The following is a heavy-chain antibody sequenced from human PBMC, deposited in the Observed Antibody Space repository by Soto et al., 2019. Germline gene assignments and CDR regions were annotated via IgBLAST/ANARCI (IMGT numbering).Heavy chain of an antibody. CDR3: VKFCGGDCYNY. V-gene: IGHV3-30-3*02. J-gene: IGHJ4*02. CDR1: GFDFSNHA. CDR2: ISFDGGDE. Sequence: QVQLVESGGGVGQPGRSLILSCAASGFDFSNHAMHWVRQPPGKAPEWLATISFDGGDEFYADSVKGRFTISRDNSKSTLSLHMNSLRAEDTAVYYCVKFCGGDCYNYWGQGTLVTVSS. D-gene: IGHD2-21*02.